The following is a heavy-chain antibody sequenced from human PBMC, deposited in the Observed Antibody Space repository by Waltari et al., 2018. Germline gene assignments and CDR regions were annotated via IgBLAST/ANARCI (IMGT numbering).Heavy chain of an antibody. Sequence: QVQLVQSGAEVGKPGASVKVSCKASGYPFTSYDINWVRQATGQGLQWMGWLDPHSGNTGYAQKFQGRVTIARNASISTAYLELSSLRSEDTAVYYCARARGYFDSFDAFDIWGQGTMVTVSS. V-gene: IGHV1-8*01. J-gene: IGHJ3*02. CDR1: GYPFTSYD. CDR2: LDPHSGNT. CDR3: ARARGYFDSFDAFDI. D-gene: IGHD3-9*01.